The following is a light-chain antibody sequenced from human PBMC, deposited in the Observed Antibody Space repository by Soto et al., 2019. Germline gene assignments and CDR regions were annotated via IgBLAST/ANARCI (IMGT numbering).Light chain of an antibody. CDR2: DVS. CDR3: SSYGASSTL. Sequence: QSVLTQPASVSGSPGQSITLPCTGTSNDIGGYNYVSWYQQHPGKVPKLMIFDVSYRPSGISDRFSGSKSGNTASLTISGLQPEDEADYYCSSYGASSTLFGGGTKLTVL. J-gene: IGLJ2*01. V-gene: IGLV2-14*03. CDR1: SNDIGGYNY.